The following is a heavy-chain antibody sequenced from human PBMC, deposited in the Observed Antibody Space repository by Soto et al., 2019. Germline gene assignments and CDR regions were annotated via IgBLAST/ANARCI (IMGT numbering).Heavy chain of an antibody. CDR1: GYTFTGYY. V-gene: IGHV1-2*04. CDR3: ARDPVVPAAYYYYYYGMDV. Sequence: ASVKVSCTASGYTFTGYYMHWVRQATGQGLEWMGWINPNSGGTNYAQKFQGWVTMTRDTSISTAYMELSRLRSDDTAVYYCARDPVVPAAYYYYYYGMDVWGQGTTVT. CDR2: INPNSGGT. D-gene: IGHD2-2*01. J-gene: IGHJ6*02.